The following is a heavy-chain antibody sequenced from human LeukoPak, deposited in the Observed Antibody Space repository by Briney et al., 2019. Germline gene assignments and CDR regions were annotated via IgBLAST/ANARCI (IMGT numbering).Heavy chain of an antibody. CDR1: GYSFTSYW. D-gene: IGHD5-24*01. Sequence: GESLKISCKGSGYSFTSYWIGWVRQMPGKGLEWMGIIYPGDSDTRYSPSFQGQVTISADKSISTAYLQWSGLKTSDTAIYYCARHRDGYNSDYWGQGTLVTVSS. CDR3: ARHRDGYNSDY. V-gene: IGHV5-51*01. J-gene: IGHJ4*02. CDR2: IYPGDSDT.